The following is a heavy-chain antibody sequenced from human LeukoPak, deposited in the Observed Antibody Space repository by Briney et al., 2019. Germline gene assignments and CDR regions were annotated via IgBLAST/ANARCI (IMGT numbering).Heavy chain of an antibody. CDR1: GFTFSRYG. Sequence: PGGSLRLSCAASGFTFSRYGLHWVRQAPGKGLEWVAVIANDGKDKKYADSVKGRFTISRDNSKSTLYLQMNRLRAEDTAVYYCAKDQQVGAAAYYFDSWGQGTLVTVSS. J-gene: IGHJ4*02. V-gene: IGHV3-30*18. CDR2: IANDGKDK. CDR3: AKDQQVGAAAYYFDS. D-gene: IGHD2-2*01.